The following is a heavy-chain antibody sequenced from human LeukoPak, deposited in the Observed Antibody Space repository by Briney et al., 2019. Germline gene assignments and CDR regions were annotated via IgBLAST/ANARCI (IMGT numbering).Heavy chain of an antibody. D-gene: IGHD3-9*01. CDR3: ARPGYYDILTGYYSYVY. Sequence: PSETLSLTCAVYGGSFSGYYWSWIRQPPGKGLEWIGEINHSGSTNYNPSLKSRVTISVDTSKNQFSLKLSSVTAADTAVYYCARPGYYDILTGYYSYVYWGQGTLVTVSS. J-gene: IGHJ4*02. CDR1: GGSFSGYY. V-gene: IGHV4-34*01. CDR2: INHSGST.